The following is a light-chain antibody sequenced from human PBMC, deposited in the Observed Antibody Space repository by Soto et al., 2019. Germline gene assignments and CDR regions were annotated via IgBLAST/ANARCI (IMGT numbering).Light chain of an antibody. Sequence: QSALTQPASVSGSPGQSITISCTGTSSDVGGYNYVSWYQQHPGKAPKLMIYAVSNRPSGVSNRFSGSKSGNTASLTISGIQAEDEADYYCSSYTRSDVVFGGGTKVTVL. J-gene: IGLJ2*01. V-gene: IGLV2-14*01. CDR1: SSDVGGYNY. CDR3: SSYTRSDVV. CDR2: AVS.